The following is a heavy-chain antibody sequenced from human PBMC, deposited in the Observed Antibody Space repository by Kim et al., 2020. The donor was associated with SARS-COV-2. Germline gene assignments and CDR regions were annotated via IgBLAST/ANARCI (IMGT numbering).Heavy chain of an antibody. D-gene: IGHD4-17*01. CDR2: GST. V-gene: IGHV4-39*01. CDR3: ARRDYGGFDY. J-gene: IGHJ4*02. Sequence: GSTYYTPSLKSRVTISVDTSKNQFSLKLNSVTAADTAVYYCARRDYGGFDYWGQGTLVTVSS.